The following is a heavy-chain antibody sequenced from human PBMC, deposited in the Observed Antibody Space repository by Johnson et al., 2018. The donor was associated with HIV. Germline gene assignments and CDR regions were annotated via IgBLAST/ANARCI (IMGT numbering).Heavy chain of an antibody. V-gene: IGHV3-64*01. CDR3: ARGIIVSPDAFDF. CDR1: GFTFSNYA. CDR2: ISSNGGST. D-gene: IGHD5/OR15-5a*01. J-gene: IGHJ3*01. Sequence: MMLVESGGDLVQPGGSLRLSCAASGFTFSNYAMHWVRQAPGKGLEYVSAISSNGGSTYYANSVKDMQTRRFTISRDNSKNTLYLQMNSLRREDTAVYYCARGIIVSPDAFDFWGLGTRVTVSS.